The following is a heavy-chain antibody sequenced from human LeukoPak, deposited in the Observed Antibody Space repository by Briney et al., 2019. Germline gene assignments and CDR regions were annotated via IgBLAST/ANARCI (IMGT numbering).Heavy chain of an antibody. CDR1: GGSISSGNYY. V-gene: IGHV4-39*01. Sequence: PSETLSLTCTVSGGSISSGNYYWGWIRQPPGKGLEWIGSIYYSGSTYYNPSLKSRVTISVDTSKNQFSLKVSSVTAADTAVYYCARPSQYSSSPADYWGQGTLVTVSS. CDR2: IYYSGST. CDR3: ARPSQYSSSPADY. D-gene: IGHD6-6*01. J-gene: IGHJ4*02.